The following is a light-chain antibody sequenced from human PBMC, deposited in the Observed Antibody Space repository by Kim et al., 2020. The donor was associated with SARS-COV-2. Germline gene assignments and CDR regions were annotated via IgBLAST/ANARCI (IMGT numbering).Light chain of an antibody. CDR1: QSLVYSDGNTY. CDR2: QVS. CDR3: MRGSDPYT. Sequence: GHSASISCKSSQSLVYSDGNTYLNWFQQRPGQYPRRLIYQVSNRDSGVPDRFSGSGSDTDFTLEITRVEAEDVGIYYCMRGSDPYTFGQGTKLEI. J-gene: IGKJ2*01. V-gene: IGKV2-30*01.